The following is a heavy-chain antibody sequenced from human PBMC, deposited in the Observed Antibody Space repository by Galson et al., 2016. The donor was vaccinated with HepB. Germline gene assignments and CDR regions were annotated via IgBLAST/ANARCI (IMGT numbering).Heavy chain of an antibody. V-gene: IGHV3-33*06. CDR2: IWHDGTNK. D-gene: IGHD3-16*01. Sequence: SLRLSCAASGFTFSNYGIHWVRQAPGKGLEWVAVIWHDGTNKYYADSVKGRFTISRDNSKNTLYLQMNSLRVEDTAVYYCAKDRETWAPYGMEVWGQGTTVTVSS. CDR1: GFTFSNYG. J-gene: IGHJ6*02. CDR3: AKDRETWAPYGMEV.